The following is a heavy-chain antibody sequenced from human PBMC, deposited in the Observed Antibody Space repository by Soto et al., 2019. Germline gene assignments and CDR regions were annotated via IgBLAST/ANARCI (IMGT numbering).Heavy chain of an antibody. J-gene: IGHJ5*02. CDR2: IYHSGST. Sequence: SETLSLTCAVSGYSISSGYYWGWIRQPPGKGLEWIGSIYHSGSTYYNPSLKSRVTISVDTSKNQFSLKLSSVTAADTAVYYCARVKGLQHRGINWFDPWGQGTLVTVS. CDR3: ARVKGLQHRGINWFDP. V-gene: IGHV4-38-2*01. CDR1: GYSISSGYY. D-gene: IGHD1-1*01.